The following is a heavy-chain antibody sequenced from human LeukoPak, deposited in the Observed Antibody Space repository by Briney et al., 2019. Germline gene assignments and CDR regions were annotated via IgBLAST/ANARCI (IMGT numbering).Heavy chain of an antibody. J-gene: IGHJ5*02. CDR3: ARAMT. Sequence: GGSLRLSCAASGFTFSSYWTGWVRQAPGKGLEWVASINQDGSEKYYVDFVKGRFTISRDNTKNSLYLQMSSLRAEDTAVYYCARAMTWGQGTLVSVSS. CDR2: INQDGSEK. V-gene: IGHV3-7*01. CDR1: GFTFSSYW.